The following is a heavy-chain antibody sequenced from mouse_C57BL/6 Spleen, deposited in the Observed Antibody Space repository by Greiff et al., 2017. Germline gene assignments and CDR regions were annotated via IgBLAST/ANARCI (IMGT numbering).Heavy chain of an antibody. D-gene: IGHD4-1*01. CDR2: ILPGSGST. Sequence: VKLQESGAELMKPGASVKLSCKATGYTFTGYWIEWVKQRPGHGLEWIGEILPGSGSTNYNEKFKGKATLTADTSSNTAYMQLSSLTTEDSAIYYCARSSRGANCAYYYAMDYWGQGTSVTVSS. V-gene: IGHV1-9*01. J-gene: IGHJ4*01. CDR3: ARSSRGANCAYYYAMDY. CDR1: GYTFTGYW.